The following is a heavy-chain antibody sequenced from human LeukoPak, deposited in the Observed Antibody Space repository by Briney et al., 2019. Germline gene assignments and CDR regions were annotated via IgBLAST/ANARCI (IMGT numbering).Heavy chain of an antibody. D-gene: IGHD1-7*01. CDR3: VRSGTSASFDY. Sequence: GGALRLPCAASGVTLSSYWMSWGCQAPRKGREWVANINKDGSEKWYVDSVEGRFTISRDHDKNSLYLQMNSLRVADRAVYYCVRSGTSASFDYWGQGTLVTVSS. V-gene: IGHV3-7*02. CDR2: INKDGSEK. CDR1: GVTLSSYW. J-gene: IGHJ4*02.